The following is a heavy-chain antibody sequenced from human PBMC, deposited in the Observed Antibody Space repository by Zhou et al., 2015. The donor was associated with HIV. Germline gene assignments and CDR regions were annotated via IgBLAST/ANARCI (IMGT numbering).Heavy chain of an antibody. CDR3: AREGWGSWYFDL. J-gene: IGHJ2*01. Sequence: QLQLVQSGAEVKKPGSSVKVSCRASGGTLGNYGISWVRQAPGQGLEWMGGIIPIFGTASYAQRFQGRVTITADKSTSTAYMDLSSLRSEDTAVYYCAREGWGSWYFDLWGRGTLVSVSS. CDR2: IIPIFGTA. CDR1: GGTLGNYG. V-gene: IGHV1-69*06. D-gene: IGHD7-27*01.